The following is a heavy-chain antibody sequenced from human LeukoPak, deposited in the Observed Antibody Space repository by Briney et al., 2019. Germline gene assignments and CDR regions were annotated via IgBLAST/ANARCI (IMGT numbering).Heavy chain of an antibody. Sequence: PSETLSLTCTVSGGSISSSSYYWGWIRQPPGKGLEWIGSIYYSGSTYYNPSLKSRVTISVDTSKNQFSLKLSSVTAADTAVYYCARDRPQIVATIRRFDPWGQGTLVTVSS. CDR3: ARDRPQIVATIRRFDP. D-gene: IGHD5-12*01. J-gene: IGHJ5*02. CDR1: GGSISSSSYY. CDR2: IYYSGST. V-gene: IGHV4-39*07.